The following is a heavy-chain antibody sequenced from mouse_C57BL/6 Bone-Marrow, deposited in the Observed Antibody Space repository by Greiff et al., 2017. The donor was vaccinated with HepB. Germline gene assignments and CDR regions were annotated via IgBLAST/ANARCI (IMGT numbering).Heavy chain of an antibody. D-gene: IGHD1-1*01. V-gene: IGHV14-4*01. CDR3: TPSFYYGSSYGYFDV. CDR2: IDPENGDT. CDR1: GFNIKDDY. J-gene: IGHJ1*03. Sequence: VQLQQSGAELVRPGASVKLSCTASGFNIKDDYMHWVKQGPEQGLEWIGWIDPENGDTEYASKFQGKATITADTSSNTAYLQLSSLTSEDTAVYYCTPSFYYGSSYGYFDVWGTGTTVTVSS.